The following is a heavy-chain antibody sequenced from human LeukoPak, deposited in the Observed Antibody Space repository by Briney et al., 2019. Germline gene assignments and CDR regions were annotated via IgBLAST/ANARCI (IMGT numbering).Heavy chain of an antibody. Sequence: GGSLRLSCVASGFTFSSYAMSWVRQAPGKGLEWVSAISGSGGSTYYADSVKGRFTISRDNSKNTLYLQMNSLRAEDTAVYYCAKVVYYYDSSGYYDYWGQGTLVTVSS. V-gene: IGHV3-23*01. CDR3: AKVVYYYDSSGYYDY. J-gene: IGHJ4*02. D-gene: IGHD3-22*01. CDR1: GFTFSSYA. CDR2: ISGSGGST.